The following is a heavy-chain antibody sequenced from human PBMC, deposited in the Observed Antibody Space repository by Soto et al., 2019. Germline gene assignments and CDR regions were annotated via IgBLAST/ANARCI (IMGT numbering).Heavy chain of an antibody. CDR3: TRLRSEQQLVRGYYYYGMDV. CDR1: GFTFSGSA. D-gene: IGHD6-13*01. CDR2: IRSKANSYAT. Sequence: GGSLRLSCAASGFTFSGSAMHWVRQASGKGLEWVGRIRSKANSYATAYAASVKGRFTISGDDSKNPAYLQMNSLKTEDTAVYYCTRLRSEQQLVRGYYYYGMDVWGQGTTVTVSS. J-gene: IGHJ6*02. V-gene: IGHV3-73*01.